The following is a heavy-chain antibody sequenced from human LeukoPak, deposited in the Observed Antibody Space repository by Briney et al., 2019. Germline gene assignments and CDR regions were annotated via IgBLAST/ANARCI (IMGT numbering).Heavy chain of an antibody. CDR3: ARDNGWSADF. J-gene: IGHJ4*02. CDR2: ISGSGTTT. CDR1: GFTFRNHA. V-gene: IGHV3-23*01. Sequence: GGSLRLSCEASGFTFRNHAMNWVRQTPKKGLEWVSTISGSGTTTYYADSVKGRFTISRDNSKNTMDLQMSSLRAEDTAIYYCARDNGWSADFWGQGTLVTVSS. D-gene: IGHD2-15*01.